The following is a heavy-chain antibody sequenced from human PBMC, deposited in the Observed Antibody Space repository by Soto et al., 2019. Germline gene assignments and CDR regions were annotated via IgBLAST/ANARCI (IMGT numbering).Heavy chain of an antibody. J-gene: IGHJ4*02. Sequence: QVQLVESGGGVVQPGRSLRLSCAASGFTFSSYGMNWVRQAPGKGLEWVAVIWYDGSNKYYADSVKGRFTISRDNSKNTMYLQMNSVRAEDAAVYHCARDVGYSYGAVEYWGQGTLVTVSS. CDR3: ARDVGYSYGAVEY. CDR2: IWYDGSNK. D-gene: IGHD5-12*01. V-gene: IGHV3-33*01. CDR1: GFTFSSYG.